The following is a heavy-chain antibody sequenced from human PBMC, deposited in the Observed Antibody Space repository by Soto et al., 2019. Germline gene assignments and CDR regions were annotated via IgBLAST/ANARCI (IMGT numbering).Heavy chain of an antibody. Sequence: QVRLHQWGAGVSKPSETLSLTCAVYGGSSSASYWGWIRQPPGKGLEWLGEVTHGGSTNYNPSLKSRLTMSIDTSKNHFSLKMTSVTAADTAVYYCATRDSLGYYLAYWGQGTLVTVSS. CDR3: ATRDSLGYYLAY. CDR1: GGSSSASY. CDR2: VTHGGST. J-gene: IGHJ4*02. D-gene: IGHD5-12*01. V-gene: IGHV4-34*01.